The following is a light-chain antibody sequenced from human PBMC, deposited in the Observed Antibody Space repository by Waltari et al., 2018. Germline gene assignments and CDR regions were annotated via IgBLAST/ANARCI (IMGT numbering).Light chain of an antibody. Sequence: SALTQPASVSGSPGQSITISCTGTSSDLGGYNCVSWFQQYPGKAPKLIMYDVSHRPSGVSIRFSGSKSGDTASLTISGLQADDEADYHCISYSSSATGHVIIGGGTKLTVL. CDR3: ISYSSSATGHVI. J-gene: IGLJ2*01. CDR2: DVS. CDR1: SSDLGGYNC. V-gene: IGLV2-14*03.